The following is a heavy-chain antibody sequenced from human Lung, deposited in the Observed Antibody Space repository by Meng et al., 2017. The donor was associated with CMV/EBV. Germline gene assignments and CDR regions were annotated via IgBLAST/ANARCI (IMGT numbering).Heavy chain of an antibody. CDR1: GGSINSVGYY. CDR2: IYYSGGT. CDR3: ARSVGCSSTYCYTYTSSWYPDY. Sequence: SETLSLXCTVSGGSINSVGYYWTWIRQRPGKGLEWIGYIYYSGGTNYNPSLQSRVTISVDTSKNQFSLKLSSVTAADTAMYYCARSVGCSSTYCYTYTSSWYPDYWXHGTLVTVSS. V-gene: IGHV4-31*03. J-gene: IGHJ4*01. D-gene: IGHD6-13*01.